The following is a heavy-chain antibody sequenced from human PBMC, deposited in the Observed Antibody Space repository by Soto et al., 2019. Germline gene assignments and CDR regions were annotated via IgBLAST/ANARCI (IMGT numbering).Heavy chain of an antibody. D-gene: IGHD3-10*01. CDR2: IYHSGST. Sequence: QVQLQESGPGLVKPSGTLSLTCAVSSGSISSSNWWSWVRQPPGKGLEWIGEIYHSGSTNSNPSLKSRVTISVDKSKSQFSLKLSSVTAADTAVYYCARGRSPQNARITMVRGRAYYFDDWVQGTLVTVSS. CDR3: ARGRSPQNARITMVRGRAYYFDD. J-gene: IGHJ4*02. CDR1: SGSISSSNW. V-gene: IGHV4-4*02.